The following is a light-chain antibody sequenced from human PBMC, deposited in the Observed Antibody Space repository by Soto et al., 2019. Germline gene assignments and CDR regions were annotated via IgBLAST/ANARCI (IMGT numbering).Light chain of an antibody. CDR1: SSDVGTYNY. CDR3: SSYTSSSPYV. CDR2: GVN. V-gene: IGLV2-8*01. J-gene: IGLJ1*01. Sequence: LTQPPSASGSPGQSVTVSCTGTSSDVGTYNYVSWYQQHPGKAPKLLIYGVNKRPSGVPNRFSGSKSGNTASLTISGLQAEDEADYYCSSYTSSSPYVFGTGTKVTVL.